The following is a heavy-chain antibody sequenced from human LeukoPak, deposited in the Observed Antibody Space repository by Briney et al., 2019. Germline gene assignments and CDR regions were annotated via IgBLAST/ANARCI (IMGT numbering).Heavy chain of an antibody. CDR1: GGSFSGYY. Sequence: SETLSLTCAVYGGSFSGYYWSWIRQPPGKGLEWIGEINHSGSTNYNPSLKSRVTISVDTSKNQFSLKLSSVTAADTAVYYCARARVAAAGTYFYYYYMDVWGKGTTVTISS. D-gene: IGHD6-13*01. J-gene: IGHJ6*03. V-gene: IGHV4-34*01. CDR2: INHSGST. CDR3: ARARVAAAGTYFYYYYMDV.